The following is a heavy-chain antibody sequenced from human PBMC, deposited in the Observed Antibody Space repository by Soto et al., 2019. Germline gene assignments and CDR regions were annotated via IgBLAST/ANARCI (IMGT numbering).Heavy chain of an antibody. J-gene: IGHJ5*02. CDR3: ARGRVVVVAATREINWSDP. CDR1: GGSFSGYY. V-gene: IGHV4-34*01. D-gene: IGHD2-15*01. CDR2: INHSGST. Sequence: QVQLQQWGAGLLKPSETLSLTCAVYGGSFSGYYWSWIRQPPGKGLEWIGEINHSGSTNYNPSLRGRVTISVDTSKNQFPLKLSSVTAGDTAVYYWARGRVVVVAATREINWSDPWGQGTLVTVSS.